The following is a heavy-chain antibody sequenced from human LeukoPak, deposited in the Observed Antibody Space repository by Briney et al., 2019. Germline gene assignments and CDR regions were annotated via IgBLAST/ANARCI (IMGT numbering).Heavy chain of an antibody. D-gene: IGHD6-13*01. CDR2: ISAYNGNT. Sequence: GASVKLSCKGSGYTFTSYGISWGRQAPGQGLEWMGWISAYNGNTNYAQKLQGRVTMTTDTSTSTAYMELRSLRSDDTAVYYCARKPQSWYYDYWGQGTLVTVTS. CDR3: ARKPQSWYYDY. J-gene: IGHJ4*02. V-gene: IGHV1-18*01. CDR1: GYTFTSYG.